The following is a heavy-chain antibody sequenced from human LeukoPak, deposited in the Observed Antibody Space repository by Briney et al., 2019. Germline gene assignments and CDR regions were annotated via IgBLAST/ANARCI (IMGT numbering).Heavy chain of an antibody. CDR3: AREYDILXGYYPFDY. CDR2: IYTSGST. D-gene: IGHD3-9*01. Sequence: SETLSLTCTVSGGSISSYYWSWIRQPAGNGLEWIGRIYTSGSTNYNPSLKSRVTMSVDTSKNQFSLKLSSVTAADAAVYYCAREYDILXGYYPFDYWGQGTLVTVSS. CDR1: GGSISSYY. J-gene: IGHJ4*02. V-gene: IGHV4-4*07.